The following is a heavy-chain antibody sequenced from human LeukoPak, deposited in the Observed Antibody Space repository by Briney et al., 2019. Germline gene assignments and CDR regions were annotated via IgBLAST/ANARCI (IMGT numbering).Heavy chain of an antibody. Sequence: GGSLRLSCAASGFSFISYGMHWVRQAPGKGLEWVGVISDDGRRKDYADSGKGRFTISRDNSKDTLYLQMNSLRAEDTAVYYCAKRPSDYGDYVSYFDYWGQGTLVTVSS. V-gene: IGHV3-30*18. CDR1: GFSFISYG. CDR2: ISDDGRRK. D-gene: IGHD4-17*01. CDR3: AKRPSDYGDYVSYFDY. J-gene: IGHJ4*02.